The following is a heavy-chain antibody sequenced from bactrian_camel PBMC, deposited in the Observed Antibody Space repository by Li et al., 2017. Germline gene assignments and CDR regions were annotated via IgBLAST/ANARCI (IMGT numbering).Heavy chain of an antibody. V-gene: IGHV3S26*01. D-gene: IGHD4*01. Sequence: HVQLVESGGGSVQTGGSLRLSCAASLNPTSNYCLGWIRQAPGKEREGVAVIDGYTGTITYAASVKGRFTISKDNAKKTLYLEMSTLQPEDAAMYYCAATASRTYYNLRQVDYQYWGQGTQVTVS. CDR3: AATASRTYYNLRQVDYQY. CDR1: LNPTSNYC. CDR2: IDGYTGTI. J-gene: IGHJ4*01.